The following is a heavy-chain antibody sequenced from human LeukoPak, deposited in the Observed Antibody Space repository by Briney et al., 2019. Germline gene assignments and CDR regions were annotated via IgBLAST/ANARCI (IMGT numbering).Heavy chain of an antibody. CDR1: GYTFSGYY. Sequence: GASVKVSCKASGYTFSGYYVHWVRQAPGQGLEWMGWISPNSGGTNYAQKFQGRVTMTRDTSISTAYMELRRPGSDDTAVYYCARGFAEEGTTTGAFDIWGHGTMVTVSS. D-gene: IGHD1-7*01. CDR3: ARGFAEEGTTTGAFDI. CDR2: ISPNSGGT. J-gene: IGHJ3*02. V-gene: IGHV1-2*02.